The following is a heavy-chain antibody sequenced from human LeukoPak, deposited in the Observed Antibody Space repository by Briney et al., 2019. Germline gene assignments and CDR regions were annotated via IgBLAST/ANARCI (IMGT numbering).Heavy chain of an antibody. CDR2: IWYDGSNK. D-gene: IGHD3-22*01. J-gene: IGHJ4*02. CDR1: GFTFSSYA. CDR3: ARAEDYYDSSGYYAY. V-gene: IGHV3-33*08. Sequence: GGSLRLSCAASGFTFSSYAMSWVRQAPGKGLEWVAVIWYDGSNKYYADSVKGRFTISRDNSKNTLYLQMNSLRAEDTAVYYCARAEDYYDSSGYYAYWGQGTLVTVSS.